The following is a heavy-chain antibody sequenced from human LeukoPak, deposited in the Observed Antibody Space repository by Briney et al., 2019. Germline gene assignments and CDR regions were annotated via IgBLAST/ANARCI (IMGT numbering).Heavy chain of an antibody. CDR3: ASDPHYSQGEAFDI. D-gene: IGHD2-15*01. CDR1: GGSISSGSYY. J-gene: IGHJ3*02. CDR2: IYTSGST. V-gene: IGHV4-61*02. Sequence: KPSETLSLTCTVSGGSISSGSYYWSWIRQPAGKGLEWIGRIYTSGSTNYNPSLKSRVTISVDTSKNQFSLKLSSVTAADTAVYYCASDPHYSQGEAFDIWGQGTMVTVSS.